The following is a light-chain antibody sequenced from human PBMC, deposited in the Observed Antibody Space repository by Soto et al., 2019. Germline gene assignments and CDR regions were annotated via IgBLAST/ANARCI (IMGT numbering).Light chain of an antibody. CDR2: AAS. CDR3: QQSYSTLGT. Sequence: DIQMTQSPSSLSASVGDRVTITCRASQSISSYLNWYQQKPGQAPKLLIYAASSLQSGVPSRFSGSGSGTDFTLTISRLQPEDFATYYCQQSYSTLGTFGQGTKVEIK. J-gene: IGKJ1*01. V-gene: IGKV1-39*01. CDR1: QSISSY.